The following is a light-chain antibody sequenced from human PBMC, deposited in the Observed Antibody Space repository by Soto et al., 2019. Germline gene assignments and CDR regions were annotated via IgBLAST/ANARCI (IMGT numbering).Light chain of an antibody. V-gene: IGKV1-39*01. J-gene: IGKJ2*01. CDR3: QQSYSTPYT. CDR1: QSISRY. Sequence: DIQMTQSPSSLSAAVGDRVTITCRASQSISRYLSWYHQKPGKAPKLLIYGASSLQSGVPSRFSGSGSGTDFTLTISSLQPEDFATYYCQQSYSTPYTFGQGTKLDFK. CDR2: GAS.